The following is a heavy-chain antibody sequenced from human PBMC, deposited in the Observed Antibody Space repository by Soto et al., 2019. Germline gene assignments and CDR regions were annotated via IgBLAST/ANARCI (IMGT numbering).Heavy chain of an antibody. CDR1: GFSLSTSGVG. CDR3: AHSLYYYDSSGYYGDWYFDL. D-gene: IGHD3-22*01. Sequence: QITLKESGPTLVKPTQTLTLTCTFSGFSLSTSGVGVGWIRQPPGKALEWLALIYWDDDKRYSPSLKSRLTITKDTSKNQVVLTMTTMDPVDTATYYFAHSLYYYDSSGYYGDWYFDLWGRGTLVTVSS. J-gene: IGHJ2*01. CDR2: IYWDDDK. V-gene: IGHV2-5*02.